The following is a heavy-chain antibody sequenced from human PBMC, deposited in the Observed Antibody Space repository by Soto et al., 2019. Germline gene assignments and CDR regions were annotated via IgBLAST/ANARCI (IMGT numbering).Heavy chain of an antibody. V-gene: IGHV5-51*01. J-gene: IGHJ4*02. CDR3: ARLVDYFGSGSYSNAPYFDY. Sequence: PGESLKISCKGSGYNFTSYWIGWVRQMPGKGLEWMGIIYPIDSDTRYSPSFQGQVTISAAKSISTAYLQWSSLKASGTAMYYCARLVDYFGSGSYSNAPYFDYWGQGTLVTVSS. D-gene: IGHD3-10*01. CDR1: GYNFTSYW. CDR2: IYPIDSDT.